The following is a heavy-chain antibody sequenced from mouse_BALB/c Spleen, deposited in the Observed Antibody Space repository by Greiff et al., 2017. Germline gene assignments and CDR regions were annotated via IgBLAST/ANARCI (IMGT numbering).Heavy chain of an antibody. V-gene: IGHV2-2*02. D-gene: IGHD1-2*01. Sequence: VQLQESGPGLVQPSQSLSITCTVSGFSLTSYGVHWVRQSPGKGLEWLGVIWGGGSTDYNSAFKSRLSISKDNSRSQVFFKMTSLQANDTAIYYWASHYYWYCDVWGAGTTVTVSS. CDR1: GFSLTSYG. J-gene: IGHJ1*01. CDR3: ASHYYWYCDV. CDR2: IWGGGST.